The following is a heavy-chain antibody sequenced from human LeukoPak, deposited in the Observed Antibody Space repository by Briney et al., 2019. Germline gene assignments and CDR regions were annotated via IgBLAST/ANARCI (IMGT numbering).Heavy chain of an antibody. Sequence: GGSLRLSCAASGFTFSSYEMNWVRQAPGKGLEWVSYISHSVSTIYYADSVKGRFTISRDNAKNSLYLEMNILRAEDTAVYYCARDLGYYDSSGYYRGAEYFQHWGQGTLVTVSS. V-gene: IGHV3-48*03. CDR2: ISHSVSTI. CDR3: ARDLGYYDSSGYYRGAEYFQH. J-gene: IGHJ1*01. CDR1: GFTFSSYE. D-gene: IGHD3-22*01.